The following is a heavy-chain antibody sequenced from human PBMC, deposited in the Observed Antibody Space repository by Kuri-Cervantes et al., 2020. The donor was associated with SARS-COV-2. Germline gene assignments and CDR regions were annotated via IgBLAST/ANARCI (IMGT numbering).Heavy chain of an antibody. D-gene: IGHD6-19*01. J-gene: IGHJ6*02. Sequence: ASVKVSCKASGYTFTGYYMHWVRQAPGQGLEWMGRINPNSGGTNYAQKFQGRVTMTRDTSTDTAYMELSSLRSEDTAVYYCATALAVAGTTNSYYYYYGMDVWGQGTTVTVSS. CDR1: GYTFTGYY. V-gene: IGHV1-2*06. CDR3: ATALAVAGTTNSYYYYYGMDV. CDR2: INPNSGGT.